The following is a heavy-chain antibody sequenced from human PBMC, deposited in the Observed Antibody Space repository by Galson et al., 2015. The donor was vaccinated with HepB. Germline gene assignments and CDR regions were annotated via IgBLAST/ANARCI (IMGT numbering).Heavy chain of an antibody. CDR3: ARDPFDYGSGSYAFDY. CDR1: GYTFTSYY. J-gene: IGHJ4*02. Sequence: SVKVSCKASGYTFTSYYMFWVRQAPGQGLEWMGLINPSGDSATYSQKFQGTVTMTRDTSTSTAYMELSSLRSEDTAVYYCARDPFDYGSGSYAFDYWGQGILVTVSS. CDR2: INPSGDSA. V-gene: IGHV1-46*01. D-gene: IGHD3-10*01.